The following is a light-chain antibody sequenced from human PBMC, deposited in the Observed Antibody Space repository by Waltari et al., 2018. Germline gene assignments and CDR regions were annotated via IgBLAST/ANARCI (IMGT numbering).Light chain of an antibody. CDR2: GAS. CDR3: QQYNNWPPLT. Sequence: IILTQSPATLSVSPGGTATLSCRASQSISSNLAWYQQKPGRTPRLLMYGASTRAAVVPGRFSGRGSGTEFTLTISSLQSEDFAVYYCQQYNNWPPLTFGGGTKVEI. J-gene: IGKJ4*01. V-gene: IGKV3-15*01. CDR1: QSISSN.